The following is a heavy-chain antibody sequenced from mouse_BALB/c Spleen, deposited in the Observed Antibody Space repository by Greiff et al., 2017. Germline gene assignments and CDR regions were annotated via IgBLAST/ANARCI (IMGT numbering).Heavy chain of an antibody. CDR3: ARRVRGAMDY. CDR1: GYTFTSYW. Sequence: LVESGAELAKPGASVKMSCKASGYTFTSYWMHWVKQRPGQGLEWIGYINPSTGYTEYNQKFKDKATLTADKSSSTAYMQLSSLTSEDSAVYYCARRVRGAMDYWGQGTSVTVSS. D-gene: IGHD2-14*01. V-gene: IGHV1-7*01. CDR2: INPSTGYT. J-gene: IGHJ4*01.